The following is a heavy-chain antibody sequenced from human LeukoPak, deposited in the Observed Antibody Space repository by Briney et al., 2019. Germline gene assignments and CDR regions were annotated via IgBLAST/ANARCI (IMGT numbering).Heavy chain of an antibody. D-gene: IGHD3-3*01. CDR2: IYHSGST. J-gene: IGHJ2*01. CDR1: GGSISSGGYY. CDR3: ARDRNYDFWSGHQAERYFDL. V-gene: IGHV4-30-2*01. Sequence: PSETLSLTCTVSGGSISSGGYYWSWIRQPPGKGLEWIGYIYHSGSTYYNPSLKSRVTISVDRSKNQFSLKLSSVTAADTAVYYCARDRNYDFWSGHQAERYFDLWGRGTLVTVSS.